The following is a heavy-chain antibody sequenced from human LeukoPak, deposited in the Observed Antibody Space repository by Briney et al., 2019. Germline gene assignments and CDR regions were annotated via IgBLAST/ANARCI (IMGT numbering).Heavy chain of an antibody. CDR2: ISYDGSNK. V-gene: IGHV3-30*18. CDR3: AKLYYDSSGDAFDI. CDR1: GFTFSSYG. J-gene: IGHJ3*02. D-gene: IGHD3-22*01. Sequence: PGRSLRLSCAASGFTFSSYGMHWVRQAPGKGLEWVVVISYDGSNKYYADSVKGRFTISRDNSKNTLYLQMNSLRAEDTAVYYCAKLYYDSSGDAFDIWGQGTMVTVSS.